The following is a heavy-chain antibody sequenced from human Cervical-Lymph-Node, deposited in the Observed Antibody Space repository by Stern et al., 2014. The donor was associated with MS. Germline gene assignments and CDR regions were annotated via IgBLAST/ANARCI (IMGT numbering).Heavy chain of an antibody. J-gene: IGHJ4*02. V-gene: IGHV5-51*01. D-gene: IGHD1-14*01. CDR1: GFKFSIYW. Sequence: EVQLVESGAELIRPGESLKISCKGSGFKFSIYWIAWVRQMPGKGLEWMGIIYHGDSETRYSPSFQGQVTMSADNSTSTPYLQWSSLNASDTAMYFCARQTTAWASDVWGQGTLVTVSS. CDR2: IYHGDSET. CDR3: ARQTTAWASDV.